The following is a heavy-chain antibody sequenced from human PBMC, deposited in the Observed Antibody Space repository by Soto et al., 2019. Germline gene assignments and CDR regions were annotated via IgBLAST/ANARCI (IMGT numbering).Heavy chain of an antibody. D-gene: IGHD1-1*01. V-gene: IGHV1-18*01. CDR2: ISAHNGNT. CDR3: ARGRYGDY. CDR1: GYAFTTYG. J-gene: IGHJ4*02. Sequence: QVHLVQSGAEVKKPGASVKVSCKGSGYAFTTYGITWVRQAPGQGLEWMGWISAHNGNTNYAQKLQGRVTVPRDTSTSTAYMELRSLRSDDTAVYDCARGRYGDYWGQGALVTVAS.